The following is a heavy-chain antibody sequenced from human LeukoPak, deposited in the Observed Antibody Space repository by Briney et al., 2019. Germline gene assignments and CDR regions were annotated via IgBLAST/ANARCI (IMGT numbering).Heavy chain of an antibody. CDR1: GFTFSAYA. CDR3: AKGAATLADGPDS. Sequence: GGSLRLSCAASGFTFSAYAMHWVRRAPGKGLHWVSAISSNAESAYYADSVQGQFTISRDNSKNMLYLQMDSLWAEDTAVYYCAKGAATLADGPDSWGQGTLVTVSS. J-gene: IGHJ4*02. V-gene: IGHV3-23*01. D-gene: IGHD6-13*01. CDR2: ISSNAESA.